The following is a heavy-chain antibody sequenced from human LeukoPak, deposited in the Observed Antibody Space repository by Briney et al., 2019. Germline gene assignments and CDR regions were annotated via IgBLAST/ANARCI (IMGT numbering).Heavy chain of an antibody. V-gene: IGHV3-66*02. CDR2: IYSGGST. CDR3: ASEERQLWPFMDV. Sequence: GGSLRLSCAASGFTVSSNYMSWVRQAPGKGLEWVSVIYSGGSTYYADSVEGRFTISRDNSKNALYLQTNSLRAEDTAVYYCASEERQLWPFMDVWGKGTTVPVSS. CDR1: GFTVSSNY. J-gene: IGHJ6*03. D-gene: IGHD5-18*01.